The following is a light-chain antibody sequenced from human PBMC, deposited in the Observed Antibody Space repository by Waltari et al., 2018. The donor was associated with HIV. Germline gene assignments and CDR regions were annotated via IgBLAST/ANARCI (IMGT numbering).Light chain of an antibody. V-gene: IGLV1-44*01. CDR3: ASWDDSLNGVI. CDR1: TSNIGTRP. J-gene: IGLJ2*01. Sequence: QSVLTQPPSASGTPGQRVTISCSGSTSNIGTRPVNWYKQLAGSAPKLLISRSDLLPSGFPDRFSGSQSATSASLAISGLQSEDEATYYCASWDDSLNGVIFGGGTELTVL. CDR2: RSD.